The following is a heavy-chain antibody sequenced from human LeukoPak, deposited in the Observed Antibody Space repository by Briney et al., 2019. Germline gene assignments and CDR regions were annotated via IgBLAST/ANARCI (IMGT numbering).Heavy chain of an antibody. D-gene: IGHD4-17*01. Sequence: IGEINHSGSTNYNPSLKSRVTISVDTSKNQFSLELSSVTAADTAVYYCARHLRSGAVDYWGQGTLVTVSS. CDR2: INHSGST. J-gene: IGHJ4*02. V-gene: IGHV4-34*01. CDR3: ARHLRSGAVDY.